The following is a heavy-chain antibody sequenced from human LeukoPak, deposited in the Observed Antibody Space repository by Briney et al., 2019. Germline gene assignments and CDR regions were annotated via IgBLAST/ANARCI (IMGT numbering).Heavy chain of an antibody. V-gene: IGHV4-38-2*01. CDR3: ARPSIAARSFFDY. Sequence: SETLSLTCAVSGYSISSGYYWGWLRQPPGKGLEWIGSIYHSGSTYYNPSHKSRVTISVDTSKNQFSLKLSSVTAADTAVYYCARPSIAARSFFDYWGEGTLVTVSS. D-gene: IGHD6-6*01. J-gene: IGHJ4*02. CDR1: GYSISSGYY. CDR2: IYHSGST.